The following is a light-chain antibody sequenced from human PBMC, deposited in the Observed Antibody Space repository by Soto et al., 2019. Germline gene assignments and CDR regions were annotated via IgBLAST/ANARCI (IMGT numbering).Light chain of an antibody. CDR2: DTS. CDR3: QQNGALPPA. Sequence: EVVLTQSPGTLSLSPGESATLSCRASQSVISNFLAWYQQKPAQAPRLLIYDTSNRATGIHDRVSGSGSGTDFPLTSRRLEPEDLTVYYCQQNGALPPAFGQGTTVEIK. V-gene: IGKV3-20*01. J-gene: IGKJ1*01. CDR1: QSVISNF.